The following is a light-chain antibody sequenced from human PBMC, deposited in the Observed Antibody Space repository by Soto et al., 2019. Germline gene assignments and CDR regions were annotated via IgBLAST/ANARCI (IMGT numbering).Light chain of an antibody. J-gene: IGKJ1*01. CDR1: ESIDNW. CDR3: QHYNSYSEA. CDR2: KAS. Sequence: PSTLSASVGDTVTITCRASESIDNWLAWYQQTPGKAPKLLIYKASTLKSGVPSRFSGSGSGTEFTLTISSLQPDDFATYYCQHYNSYSEAFGQGTKVDIK. V-gene: IGKV1-5*03.